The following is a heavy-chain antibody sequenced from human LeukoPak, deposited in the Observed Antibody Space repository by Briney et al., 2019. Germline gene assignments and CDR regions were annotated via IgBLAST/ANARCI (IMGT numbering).Heavy chain of an antibody. V-gene: IGHV3-11*01. CDR1: GFTFSDYY. Sequence: PGGSLRLSCAASGFTFSDYYMSWIRQAPGKGLEWVSYISSSGSTIFYADPVKGRFTISRDNAKNSLYLQMNSLRAEDTAVYYCATNYDYVWGSFGAAFDIWGQGTMVTVSS. CDR3: ATNYDYVWGSFGAAFDI. J-gene: IGHJ3*02. D-gene: IGHD3-16*01. CDR2: ISSSGSTI.